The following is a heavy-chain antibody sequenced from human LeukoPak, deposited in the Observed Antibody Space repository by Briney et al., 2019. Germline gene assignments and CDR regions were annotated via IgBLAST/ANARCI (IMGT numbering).Heavy chain of an antibody. CDR2: IGSDNKP. CDR3: ARDLHYYVAMAV. Sequence: GGSLRLSCEASGCSFSAYAMTWVRLAPGQGLEWVSSIGSDNKPHYSESVKGRFAISRYNSKSMMFLPLNSLRAEATALYYCARDLHYYVAMAVWGQGTTVTASS. J-gene: IGHJ6*02. V-gene: IGHV3-23*01. D-gene: IGHD3-10*02. CDR1: GCSFSAYA.